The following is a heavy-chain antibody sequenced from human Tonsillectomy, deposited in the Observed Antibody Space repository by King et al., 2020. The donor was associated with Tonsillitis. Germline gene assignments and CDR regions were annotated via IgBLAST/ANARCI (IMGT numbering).Heavy chain of an antibody. V-gene: IGHV5-51*03. CDR2: IYPGDSDT. CDR3: ARLPPRIQLWLGYFDY. CDR1: GYSFTSYW. J-gene: IGHJ4*02. D-gene: IGHD5-18*01. Sequence: QLVQSGAEVKKPGESLKISCKGSGYSFTSYWIGWVRQMPGKGLEWMGIIYPGDSDTRYSPSFQGQVTISADKSISTAYLQWSSLKASDTAMYHCARLPPRIQLWLGYFDYWGQGTLVTVSS.